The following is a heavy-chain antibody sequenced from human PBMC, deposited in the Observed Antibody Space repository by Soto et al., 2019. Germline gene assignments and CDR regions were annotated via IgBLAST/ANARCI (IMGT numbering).Heavy chain of an antibody. CDR1: GFTFSSYS. V-gene: IGHV3-21*01. CDR2: ISSSSSYI. CDR3: ARGTEYRTSSGPKKFGC. Sequence: SGGSLRLSCAASGFTFSSYSMNWVRQAPGKGLAWVSSISSSSSYIYYADSVKGRFTISRDNAKNSLYLQMNSLRGEDTAVYYCARGTEYRTSSGPKKFGCWGKGTLVTVSS. J-gene: IGHJ4*02. D-gene: IGHD6-6*01.